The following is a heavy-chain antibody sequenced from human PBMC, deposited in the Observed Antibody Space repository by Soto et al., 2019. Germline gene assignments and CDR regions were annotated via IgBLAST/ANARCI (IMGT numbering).Heavy chain of an antibody. CDR1: GFTFISYG. CDR2: IWYDGSNK. V-gene: IGHV3-33*01. D-gene: IGHD2-21*02. CDR3: APTPSADYYFDY. Sequence: GGALRLSCVASGFTFISYGIHFVRHAPVKWLEWVAVIWYDGSNKYYADSVKGRFTISRDNSKNTLYLQMNSLRAEDTAVYYCAPTPSADYYFDYWGQGTLVTVSS. J-gene: IGHJ4*02.